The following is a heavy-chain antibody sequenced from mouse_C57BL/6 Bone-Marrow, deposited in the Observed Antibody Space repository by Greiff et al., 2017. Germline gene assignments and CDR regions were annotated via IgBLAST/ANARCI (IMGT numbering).Heavy chain of an antibody. V-gene: IGHV1-15*01. Sequence: QVQLQQSGAELVRPGASVTLSCKASGYTFTDYEMHWVKQTPVHGLEWIGAIDPETGGTAYNQKFKGKAILTADKSSSTAYMELRSLTSEDSAVYYGTFTTVVGYFDVWGTGTTVTVSS. J-gene: IGHJ1*03. D-gene: IGHD1-1*01. CDR2: IDPETGGT. CDR3: TFTTVVGYFDV. CDR1: GYTFTDYE.